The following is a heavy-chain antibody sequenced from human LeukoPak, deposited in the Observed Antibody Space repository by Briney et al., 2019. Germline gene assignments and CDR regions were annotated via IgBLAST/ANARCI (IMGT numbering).Heavy chain of an antibody. V-gene: IGHV3-21*01. J-gene: IGHJ4*02. CDR1: GFTFSSYS. D-gene: IGHD3-9*01. CDR2: ISSSSSYI. CDR3: ARGADSGYSSDN. Sequence: GGSLRLSCAASGFTFSSYSMNWVRQAPGKGLEWVSSISSSSSYIYYADSVKGRFTISRDNAKNSLYLQMNSLRAEDTAVYYCARGADSGYSSDNWGQGTLVSASS.